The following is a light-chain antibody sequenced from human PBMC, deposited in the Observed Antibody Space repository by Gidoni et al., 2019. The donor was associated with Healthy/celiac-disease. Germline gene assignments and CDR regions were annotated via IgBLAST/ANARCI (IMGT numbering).Light chain of an antibody. CDR2: DAS. J-gene: IGKJ1*01. Sequence: DIQMTQSPSSLSASVGDRVTITCQASQDISNYLNWYQQKPGKAPKLLIYDASNLETGVPSRFSGSGSWTDFTFTISSLQPEDIATYYCQQYDNLPGTFGQGTKVEIK. CDR3: QQYDNLPGT. CDR1: QDISNY. V-gene: IGKV1-33*01.